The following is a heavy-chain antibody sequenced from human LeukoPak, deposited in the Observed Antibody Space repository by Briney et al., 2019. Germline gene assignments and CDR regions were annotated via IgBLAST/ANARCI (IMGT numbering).Heavy chain of an antibody. CDR2: IWYDGSNK. CDR3: AKDKSYQLLGYFDY. Sequence: GGSLRLSCAASGFTFSSYGMHWVRQAPGKGLEWVAVIWYDGSNKYYADSVKGRFTISRDNSKNTLYLQMNSLRAEDTAVYYCAKDKSYQLLGYFDYWGQGTLVTVSS. D-gene: IGHD2-2*01. J-gene: IGHJ4*02. V-gene: IGHV3-33*06. CDR1: GFTFSSYG.